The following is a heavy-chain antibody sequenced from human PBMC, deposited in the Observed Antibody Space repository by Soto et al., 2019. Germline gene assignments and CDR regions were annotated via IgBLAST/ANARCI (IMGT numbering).Heavy chain of an antibody. CDR2: IYPGDSDT. CDR3: ARHYYGSGSYPATCMDV. Sequence: PGESLKISCKGSGYSFTSYWIGWVRQMPGKGLEWMGIIYPGDSDTRYSPSFQGQVTISADKSISTAYLQWSSLKASDTAMYYCARHYYGSGSYPATCMDVWDQGTTVTVSS. D-gene: IGHD3-10*01. CDR1: GYSFTSYW. J-gene: IGHJ6*02. V-gene: IGHV5-51*01.